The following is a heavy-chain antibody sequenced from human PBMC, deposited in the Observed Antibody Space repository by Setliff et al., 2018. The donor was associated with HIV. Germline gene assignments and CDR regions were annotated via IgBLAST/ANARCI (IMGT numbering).Heavy chain of an antibody. D-gene: IGHD5-18*01. CDR1: GYNFTTYD. CDR3: ARGDPRRGYSYGPEYMDV. J-gene: IGHJ6*03. CDR2: MNHNSGNT. V-gene: IGHV1-8*02. Sequence: ASVKVSCKASGYNFTTYDINWVRQATGQGLEWMGWMNHNSGNTDYAQKFQGRVTMTRNTSISTVYMEMSSLRSEDTAVYYCARGDPRRGYSYGPEYMDVWGKGTTVTFSS.